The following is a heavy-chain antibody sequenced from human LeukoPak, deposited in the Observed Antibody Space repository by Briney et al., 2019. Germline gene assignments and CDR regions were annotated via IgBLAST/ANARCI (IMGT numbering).Heavy chain of an antibody. CDR3: AREWIQYYYYGMDV. V-gene: IGHV3-74*01. Sequence: GGSLRLSYGASGFTLSSYWMHWVRQAPGKGLVWVSRIKGDGSSTSYAESVKGRFTISRDNAKNTLYLQMNSLRAEDTAVYYCAREWIQYYYYGMDVWGQGTTVTVSS. CDR1: GFTLSSYW. J-gene: IGHJ6*02. CDR2: IKGDGSST. D-gene: IGHD2-2*03.